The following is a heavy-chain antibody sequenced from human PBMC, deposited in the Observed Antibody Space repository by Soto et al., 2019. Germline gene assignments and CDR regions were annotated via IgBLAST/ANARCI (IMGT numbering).Heavy chain of an antibody. CDR3: ARAHGSRAVDGKGVGMDV. CDR1: GYTFTGYY. J-gene: IGHJ6*02. D-gene: IGHD6-19*01. V-gene: IGHV1-2*04. CDR2: INPNSGGT. Sequence: QVQLVQSGAEVKKPGPSVKVSCKASGYTFTGYYMHWVRQAPGQGLEWMGWINPNSGGTNYAQKVQGWVTMTRDTSISTAYMELSRLRSDDTAVYYCARAHGSRAVDGKGVGMDVWGQGTTVTVSS.